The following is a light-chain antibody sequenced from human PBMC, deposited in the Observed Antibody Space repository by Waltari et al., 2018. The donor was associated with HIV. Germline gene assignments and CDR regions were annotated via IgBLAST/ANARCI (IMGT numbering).Light chain of an antibody. Sequence: EIVLTQSPGTLFLSPGERVTLSCRASQTVSTNYVAWFQQQPGQPPRLLIDAASIRATDIPERFSGGGSGTDFTLTITRLEPEDFAVYYCHQYGTSPPITFGQGTRLEIK. CDR3: HQYGTSPPIT. V-gene: IGKV3-20*01. J-gene: IGKJ5*01. CDR2: AAS. CDR1: QTVSTNY.